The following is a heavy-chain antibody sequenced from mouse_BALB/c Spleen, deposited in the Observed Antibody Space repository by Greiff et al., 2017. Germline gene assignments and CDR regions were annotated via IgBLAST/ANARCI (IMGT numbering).Heavy chain of an antibody. CDR1: GYTFTSYW. V-gene: IGHV1-69*02. CDR3: ARAIYYGNYDYFDY. Sequence: QVQLQQPGAELVKPGASVKLSCKASGYTFTSYWMHWVKQRPGQGLEWIGEIDPSDSYTNYNQKFKGKATLTVDKSSSTAYMQLSSLTSEDSAVYYCARAIYYGNYDYFDYWGQGTTLTVSS. CDR2: IDPSDSYT. D-gene: IGHD2-1*01. J-gene: IGHJ2*01.